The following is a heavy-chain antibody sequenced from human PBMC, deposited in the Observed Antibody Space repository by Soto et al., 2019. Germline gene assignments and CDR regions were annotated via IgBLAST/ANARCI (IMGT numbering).Heavy chain of an antibody. CDR3: AKYLHAVAGYQTPTYYFDY. Sequence: GGSLRLSCAASGFTFSSYAMSWVRQAPGKGLEWVSAISGSGGSTYYADSVKGRFTISRDNSKNTLYLQMNSLRAEDTAVYYCAKYLHAVAGYQTPTYYFDYWGQGTLVTVSS. J-gene: IGHJ4*02. CDR2: ISGSGGST. V-gene: IGHV3-23*01. CDR1: GFTFSSYA. D-gene: IGHD6-19*01.